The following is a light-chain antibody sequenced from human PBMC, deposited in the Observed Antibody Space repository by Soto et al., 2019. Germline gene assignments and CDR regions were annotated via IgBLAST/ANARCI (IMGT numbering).Light chain of an antibody. CDR3: SSYAGYSTSVV. V-gene: IGLV2-23*01. CDR1: SSDLGSYNL. CDR2: EAN. Sequence: QSALTQPASVSGSPGQSITISCTGTSSDLGSYNLVSWYQQHPGKAPKLMIYEANKRPSGVSNRFSGSKSGNSASLTISGLQAEDEAEYYCSSYAGYSTSVVFGGGTKLTVL. J-gene: IGLJ3*02.